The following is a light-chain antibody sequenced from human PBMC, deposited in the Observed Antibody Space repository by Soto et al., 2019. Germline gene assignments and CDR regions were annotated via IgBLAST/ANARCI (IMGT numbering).Light chain of an antibody. J-gene: IGLJ1*01. Sequence: QSALTQPASVSGSPGQSITIFCTGTSSDVGGYNCVSWYQQRPGKAPKLMIFEVSNRPSGVSNRFSGSKSGNTASLTISGLQTEDEADYYCTSYTSSFTHLFGTGTKVTVL. CDR1: SSDVGGYNC. CDR2: EVS. CDR3: TSYTSSFTHL. V-gene: IGLV2-14*01.